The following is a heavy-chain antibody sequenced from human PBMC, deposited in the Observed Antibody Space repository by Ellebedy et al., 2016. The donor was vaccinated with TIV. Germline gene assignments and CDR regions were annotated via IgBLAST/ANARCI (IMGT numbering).Heavy chain of an antibody. Sequence: GESLKISXRGSGFSFSDFWMNWVRQAPGKGLEWVGNIKQDASETLYVDSVKGRFTISRDSSKNTLYLQMNSLRADDTAVYYCAPRAIRAPNWGQGTLVTVSS. V-gene: IGHV3-7*03. CDR2: IKQDASET. J-gene: IGHJ4*02. CDR3: APRAIRAPN. CDR1: GFSFSDFW. D-gene: IGHD1-26*01.